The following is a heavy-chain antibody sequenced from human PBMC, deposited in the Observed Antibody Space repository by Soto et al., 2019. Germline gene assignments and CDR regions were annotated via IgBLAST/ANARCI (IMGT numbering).Heavy chain of an antibody. Sequence: SETLSLTCAVSGGSISSGGYSWSWIRQPPGKGLEWIGYIYHSGSTYYNPSLKSRVTISVDRSKNQFSLKLSSVTAADTAVYYCARGSGYSYGYHDPDLTNYYYGMDVWGQGTTVTVSS. V-gene: IGHV4-30-2*01. CDR3: ARGSGYSYGYHDPDLTNYYYGMDV. CDR1: GGSISSGGYS. J-gene: IGHJ6*02. D-gene: IGHD5-18*01. CDR2: IYHSGST.